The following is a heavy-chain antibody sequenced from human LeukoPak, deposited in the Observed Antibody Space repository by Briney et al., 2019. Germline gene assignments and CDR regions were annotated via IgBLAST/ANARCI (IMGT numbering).Heavy chain of an antibody. CDR1: GFSFSNSY. D-gene: IGHD4-17*01. CDR2: ISGSGSDI. Sequence: GGSLRLSCVVSGFSFSNSYMTWIRQTPGKGLESLAYISGSGSDIYYADSVKGRFTISRDNAKNSLYLQLNSLRSEDTALYYCSTGPRSLLYWGHGTLVTVSS. CDR3: STGPRSLLY. V-gene: IGHV3-11*01. J-gene: IGHJ4*01.